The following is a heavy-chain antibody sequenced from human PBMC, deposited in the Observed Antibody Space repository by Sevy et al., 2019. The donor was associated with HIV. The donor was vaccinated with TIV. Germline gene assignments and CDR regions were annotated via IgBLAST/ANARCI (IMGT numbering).Heavy chain of an antibody. CDR3: AREGCTKPHDY. Sequence: GGSLRLSCAASGFTFSKYSMSWVRQPPGKGLEWVSTLSFGCGEINYADSVKGRFTISRVNSQSSLYLQMNNLRPDDTAVYYCAREGCTKPHDYWGQGTLVTVSS. CDR2: LSFGCGEI. V-gene: IGHV3-23*01. CDR1: GFTFSKYS. J-gene: IGHJ4*02. D-gene: IGHD2-8*01.